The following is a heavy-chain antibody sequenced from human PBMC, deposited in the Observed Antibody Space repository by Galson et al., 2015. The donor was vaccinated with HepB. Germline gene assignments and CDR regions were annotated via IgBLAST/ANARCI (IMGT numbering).Heavy chain of an antibody. Sequence: SVKVSCKASGYTFTSYYMHWVRQAPGQGLEWMGIINPSGGSTSYAQKFQGGVTMTRDTSTSTVYMELSSLRSEDTAVYYCARVVPAAIRYDYWGQGTLVTVSS. D-gene: IGHD2-2*01. J-gene: IGHJ4*02. V-gene: IGHV1-46*01. CDR1: GYTFTSYY. CDR3: ARVVPAAIRYDY. CDR2: INPSGGST.